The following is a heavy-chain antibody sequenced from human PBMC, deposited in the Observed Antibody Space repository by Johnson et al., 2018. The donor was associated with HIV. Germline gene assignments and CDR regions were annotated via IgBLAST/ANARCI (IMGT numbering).Heavy chain of an antibody. CDR1: GFTFDDYG. Sequence: VQLVESGGGLVQPGRSLRLSCTASGFTFDDYGMSWVRQAPGKGLEWVSGINWNGGSTGYADSVKGRFTISRDNAKNSLYLQMNSLRAEDTALYYCARRVGATTAGAFDIWGQGTMVTVSS. CDR2: INWNGGST. J-gene: IGHJ3*02. D-gene: IGHD1-26*01. CDR3: ARRVGATTAGAFDI. V-gene: IGHV3-20*04.